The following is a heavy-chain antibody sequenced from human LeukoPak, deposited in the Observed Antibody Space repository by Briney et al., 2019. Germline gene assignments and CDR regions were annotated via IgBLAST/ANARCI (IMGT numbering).Heavy chain of an antibody. J-gene: IGHJ4*02. CDR2: IDWDDDK. CDR1: GFSLSTSGMC. Sequence: SGPALVKPTQTLTLTCTLSGFSLSTSGMCGSWIRQPPEKALEWLARIDWDDDKYYSTSLKTRLTISKDTSKNQVVLTMTKMDPVDTATYYCARMRGSSGWYFDYWGQGTLVTVSS. V-gene: IGHV2-70*11. D-gene: IGHD6-19*01. CDR3: ARMRGSSGWYFDY.